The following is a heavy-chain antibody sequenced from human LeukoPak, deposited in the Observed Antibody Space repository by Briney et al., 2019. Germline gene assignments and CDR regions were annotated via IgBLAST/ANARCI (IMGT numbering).Heavy chain of an antibody. J-gene: IGHJ4*02. V-gene: IGHV4-30-4*08. CDR1: GGSISSGDYF. Sequence: SETLSLTCSVSGGSISSGDYFWSWIRQPPGKGLEWIGCIYRSGSTYYSPSLKSRVSISLDTSKNQFSLKLSSVTAADTAVYYCARETGSGSYYKGGLFDYWGQGTLVTVSS. CDR2: IYRSGST. CDR3: ARETGSGSYYKGGLFDY. D-gene: IGHD3-10*01.